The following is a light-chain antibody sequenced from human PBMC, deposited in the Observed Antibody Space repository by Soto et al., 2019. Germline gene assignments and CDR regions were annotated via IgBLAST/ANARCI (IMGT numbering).Light chain of an antibody. CDR1: QSVSSY. CDR2: GAS. CDR3: QQRSNWTPALT. J-gene: IGKJ4*01. V-gene: IGKV3-11*01. Sequence: EIVLTQSPATLSLSPGERATLSCRASQSVSSYLAWYQQKPGQAPRLLIYGASNRATGIPARFSGSGSGTDFTLTISSLEPEDFAVYYCQQRSNWTPALTFGGGTRVQIK.